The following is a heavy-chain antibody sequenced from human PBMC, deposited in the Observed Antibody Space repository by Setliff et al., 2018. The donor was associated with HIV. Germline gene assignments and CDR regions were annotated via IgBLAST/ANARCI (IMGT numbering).Heavy chain of an antibody. Sequence: PSETLSLTCTVSGGSISSSSYYWDWIRQPPGKGLEWIGSIYYSGSTYYNPSLKSRVAISVDTSKNQFSLKLSSVTAADTAVYYCARRGSTRYCRSTSRYDLDYGMDVWGQGTTVTVSS. V-gene: IGHV4-39*01. CDR2: IYYSGST. D-gene: IGHD2-2*01. J-gene: IGHJ6*02. CDR1: GGSISSSSYY. CDR3: ARRGSTRYCRSTSRYDLDYGMDV.